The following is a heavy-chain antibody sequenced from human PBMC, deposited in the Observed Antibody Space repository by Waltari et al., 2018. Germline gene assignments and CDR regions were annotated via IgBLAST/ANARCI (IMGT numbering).Heavy chain of an antibody. D-gene: IGHD3-10*01. CDR1: GFTFSSYA. V-gene: IGHV3-23*04. CDR2: MSGSGGST. CDR3: AKTSGGDYYYYYYMDV. Sequence: EVQLVESGGGLVQPGGSLRLSCAASGFTFSSYAMSWVRQAPGKGLEWVSAMSGSGGSTDYADSLKGRFTISRDNSKNTLYLQMNSLRAEDTAVYYCAKTSGGDYYYYYYMDVWGKGTTVTVSS. J-gene: IGHJ6*03.